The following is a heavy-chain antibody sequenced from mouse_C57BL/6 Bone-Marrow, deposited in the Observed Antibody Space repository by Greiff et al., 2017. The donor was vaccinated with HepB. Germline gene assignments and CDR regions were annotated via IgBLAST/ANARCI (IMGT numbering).Heavy chain of an antibody. CDR2: IYPRSGNT. CDR1: GYTFTSYG. CDR3: ARGGFITTVVATRYFDV. Sequence: VHLVESRAELARPGASVKLSCKASGYTFTSYGISWVKQRTGQGLEWIGEIYPRSGNTYYNEKFKGKATLTADKSSSTAYMELRSLTSEDSAVYFCARGGFITTVVATRYFDVWGTGTTVTVSS. D-gene: IGHD1-1*01. J-gene: IGHJ1*03. V-gene: IGHV1-81*01.